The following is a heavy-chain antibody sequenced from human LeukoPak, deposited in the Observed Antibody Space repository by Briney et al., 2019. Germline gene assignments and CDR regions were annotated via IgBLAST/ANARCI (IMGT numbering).Heavy chain of an antibody. V-gene: IGHV3-66*01. CDR3: ARGVVVTRGWYFDL. CDR2: IYSGGST. CDR1: GFTVSSYY. D-gene: IGHD2-21*02. Sequence: PGGSLRLSCAASGFTVSSYYMTWVRQAPGKGLEWVSVIYSGGSTYYADSVKGRFTVSRDNSKNTLDLQMNSLRAEDTAVYYCARGVVVTRGWYFDLLGRGTLVTVSS. J-gene: IGHJ2*01.